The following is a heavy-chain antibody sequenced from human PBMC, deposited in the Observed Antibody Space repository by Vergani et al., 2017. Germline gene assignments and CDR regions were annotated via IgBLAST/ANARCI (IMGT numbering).Heavy chain of an antibody. J-gene: IGHJ3*02. D-gene: IGHD3-22*01. CDR1: GYIFTGYY. CDR2: INPKSGDT. CDR3: ARGYHFDNSGYRNVLDI. Sequence: QVQHVQSGAEVKKPGASMKVSCKTSGYIFTGYYMHWVRLAPGQGLEWMGGINPKSGDTKYAQKFQGRGTMTRDTSINTAYMELIRLRGDDTAVYYCARGYHFDNSGYRNVLDIWGQGTMVTVSA. V-gene: IGHV1-2*02.